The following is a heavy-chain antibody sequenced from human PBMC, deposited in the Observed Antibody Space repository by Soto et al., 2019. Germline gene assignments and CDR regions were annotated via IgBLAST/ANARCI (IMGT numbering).Heavy chain of an antibody. CDR1: GGSISSYY. CDR2: IYYSGST. CDR3: ARTLYSYGPRFDY. D-gene: IGHD5-18*01. Sequence: QVQLQESGPGLVKPSETLSLTCTVSGGSISSYYWSWIRQPPGKGLEWIGDIYYSGSTNYNPSLKSRVTISVDTSKNQFSLKLSSVTAADTAVYYCARTLYSYGPRFDYWGQGTLVTVSS. J-gene: IGHJ4*02. V-gene: IGHV4-59*01.